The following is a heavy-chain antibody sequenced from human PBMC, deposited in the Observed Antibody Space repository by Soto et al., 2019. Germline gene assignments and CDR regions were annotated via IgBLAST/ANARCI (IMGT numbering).Heavy chain of an antibody. V-gene: IGHV4-59*01. CDR1: GGSISSYY. J-gene: IGHJ5*02. D-gene: IGHD1-7*01. CDR2: IYYSGST. CDR3: ARAAGGITGTPLWFDP. Sequence: PSETLSLTCTVSGGSISSYYWSWIRQPPGKGLEWIGYIYYSGSTNYNPSLKSRVTISVDTSKNQFSLKLSSVTAADTAVYYCARAAGGITGTPLWFDPWGQGTLVTVSS.